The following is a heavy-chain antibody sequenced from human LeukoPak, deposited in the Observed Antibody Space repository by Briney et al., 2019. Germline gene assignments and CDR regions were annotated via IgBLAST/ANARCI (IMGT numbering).Heavy chain of an antibody. CDR3: ARGGQLERLYNWFDP. CDR2: INPNSGGT. J-gene: IGHJ5*02. CDR1: GYTFTGYY. V-gene: IGHV1-2*02. Sequence: ASVTVSCKASGYTFTGYYMHWVRQAPGQGLEWMGWINPNSGGTNYAQKFQGRVTMTRDTSISTAYMELSRLRSDDTAVYYCARGGQLERLYNWFDPWGQGTLVTVSS. D-gene: IGHD1-1*01.